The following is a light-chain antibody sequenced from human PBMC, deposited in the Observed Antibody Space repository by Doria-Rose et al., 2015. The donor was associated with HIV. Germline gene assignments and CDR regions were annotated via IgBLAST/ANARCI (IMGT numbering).Light chain of an antibody. CDR1: ESLSTNY. CDR2: GAS. V-gene: IGKV3-20*01. J-gene: IGKJ1*01. CDR3: QTYVGAPL. Sequence: EFVLTQSPVTLSLSPGERATLSCRASESLSTNYLAWYQQKPGQAPRLLLYGASGRATGIPDRFNGSGSGTDFTLTITGLEPEDFAVYYCQTYVGAPLFGRGTKVEIK.